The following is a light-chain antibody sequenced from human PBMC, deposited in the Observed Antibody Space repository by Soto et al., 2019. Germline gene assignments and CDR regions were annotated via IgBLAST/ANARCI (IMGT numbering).Light chain of an antibody. CDR2: GAS. CDR3: QQLINYPLT. Sequence: DIQLTQSPSFLSASVGDRVTITCRASQGISNYLAWYQQKPGKAPKLLINGASTLFSGVPSRFSGSGFGTEFSLTISSLQPEDFAAYYCQQLINYPLTFGGGTKVEIK. J-gene: IGKJ4*01. V-gene: IGKV1-9*01. CDR1: QGISNY.